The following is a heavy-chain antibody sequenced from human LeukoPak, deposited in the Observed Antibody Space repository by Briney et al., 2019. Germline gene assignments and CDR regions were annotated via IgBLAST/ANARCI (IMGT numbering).Heavy chain of an antibody. D-gene: IGHD3/OR15-3a*01. V-gene: IGHV1-69*13. CDR2: IIPIFGTA. Sequence: GASVKVSCKASGGTFSSYAISWVRQAPGQGLEWMGGIIPIFGTANYAQKFQGRVTITADESTSTAYMELSSLRSEDTAVYYCARDGLRDYYYYYMDVWGKGTTVTVSS. J-gene: IGHJ6*03. CDR1: GGTFSSYA. CDR3: ARDGLRDYYYYYMDV.